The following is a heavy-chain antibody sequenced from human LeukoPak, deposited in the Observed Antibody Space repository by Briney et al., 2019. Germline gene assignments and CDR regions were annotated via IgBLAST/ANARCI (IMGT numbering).Heavy chain of an antibody. CDR2: ISYSRST. V-gene: IGHV4-39*01. CDR1: GGSISSSSYY. D-gene: IGHD5-24*01. Sequence: SETLSLTRTVSGGSISSSSYYWGWIRQPPGRGLEWIGSISYSRSTYYTPALECRATISVDTSKSQFSLKLSSVTAADTALYYCARPSRSGGYNYWYFYLWGRGTLVTVSS. CDR3: ARPSRSGGYNYWYFYL. J-gene: IGHJ2*01.